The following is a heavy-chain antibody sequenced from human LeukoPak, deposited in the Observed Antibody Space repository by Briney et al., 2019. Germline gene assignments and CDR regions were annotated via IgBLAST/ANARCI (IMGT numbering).Heavy chain of an antibody. CDR1: GGSISSHY. V-gene: IGHV4-59*11. CDR2: IYYSGST. Sequence: SETLSLTCTVSGGSISSHYWSWIRQPPGKGLEWIGYIYYSGSTNYNPSLKSRVTISVDTSKNQFSLKLSSVTAADTAVYYCARAATYYDFWSDYYYYMDVWGKGTTVTLSS. J-gene: IGHJ6*03. D-gene: IGHD3-3*01. CDR3: ARAATYYDFWSDYYYYMDV.